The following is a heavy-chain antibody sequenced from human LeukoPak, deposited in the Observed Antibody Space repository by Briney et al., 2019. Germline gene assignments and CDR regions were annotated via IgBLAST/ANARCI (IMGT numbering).Heavy chain of an antibody. CDR1: GGSISSYY. J-gene: IGHJ3*02. CDR2: IYYSGST. Sequence: SETLSLTCTVSGGSISSYYWSWIQQPPGKGLEWIGYIYYSGSTNYNPSLKSRVTISVDTSKNQFSLKLSSVTAADTAVYYCAKAMIDDAFDIWGQGTMVTVSS. CDR3: AKAMIDDAFDI. V-gene: IGHV4-59*01. D-gene: IGHD3-22*01.